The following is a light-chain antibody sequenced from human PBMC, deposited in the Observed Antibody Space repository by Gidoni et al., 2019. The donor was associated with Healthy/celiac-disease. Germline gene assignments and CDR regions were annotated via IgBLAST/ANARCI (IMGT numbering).Light chain of an antibody. CDR2: GNS. J-gene: IGLJ2*01. Sequence: QSVLTQPPSVSGAPGQRVTISCTGSSSNIGAGYDVHWYQQLPGTAPNLLSYGNSHRPSGVPDRFSGSQSATSASLAITGLQAEDEADYYCQSYDSSLSGGVFGGGTKLTGL. V-gene: IGLV1-40*01. CDR3: QSYDSSLSGGV. CDR1: SSNIGAGYD.